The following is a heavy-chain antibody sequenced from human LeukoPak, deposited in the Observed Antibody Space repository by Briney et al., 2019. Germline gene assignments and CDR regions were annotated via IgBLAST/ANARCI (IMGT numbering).Heavy chain of an antibody. CDR3: ANLWFGELGYYFDY. D-gene: IGHD3-10*01. CDR2: IYYSGST. J-gene: IGHJ4*02. Sequence: SETLSLTCTVSGGSISSGGYYWSWIRQHPGKGLEWIGYIYYSGSTYYSPSLKSRVTISVGTSKNQFSLRLSSVTAADTAVYYCANLWFGELGYYFDYWGQGTLVTVSS. CDR1: GGSISSGGYY. V-gene: IGHV4-31*03.